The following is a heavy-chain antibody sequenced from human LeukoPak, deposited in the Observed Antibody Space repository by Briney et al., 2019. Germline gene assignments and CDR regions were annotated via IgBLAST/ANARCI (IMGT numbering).Heavy chain of an antibody. V-gene: IGHV3-9*01. D-gene: IGHD6-6*01. J-gene: IGHJ4*02. CDR3: AKGAYSSSKGTFDH. CDR2: ISWNSGSI. Sequence: GRSLRLSCAASGFTFDDYAMHWVRQAPGKGLEWVSGISWNSGSIGYADSVKGRFTISRDNAKNSLYLQMNSLRAEDTALYYCAKGAYSSSKGTFDHWGQGTLVTVSS. CDR1: GFTFDDYA.